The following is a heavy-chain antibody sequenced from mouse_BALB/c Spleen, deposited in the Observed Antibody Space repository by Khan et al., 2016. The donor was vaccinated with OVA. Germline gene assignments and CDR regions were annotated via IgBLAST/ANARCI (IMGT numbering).Heavy chain of an antibody. Sequence: VQLQQSGPDLVKPGASVNISCKASGYSFTLYYMHWVRQSHGKSLECIGRVNPNNGGTSYNQKIKGKAILTVDKSSTKAYMKLRSLTSEDTAVEYCVRWDDFFVYWSQGTLVTVSA. CDR2: VNPNNGGT. CDR1: GYSFTLYY. J-gene: IGHJ3*01. V-gene: IGHV1-18*01. D-gene: IGHD4-1*01. CDR3: VRWDDFFVY.